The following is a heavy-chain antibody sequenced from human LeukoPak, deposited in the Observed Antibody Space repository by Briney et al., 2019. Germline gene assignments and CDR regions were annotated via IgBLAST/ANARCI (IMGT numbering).Heavy chain of an antibody. J-gene: IGHJ3*02. V-gene: IGHV1-46*01. CDR1: GYTFTSYY. CDR3: AGSRFQAAFDI. CDR2: INPSGGST. Sequence: ASVRVSCKASGYTFTSYYMHWVRQAPGQGLEWMGIINPSGGSTSYAQKFQGRVTMTRDTSTSTVYMELSSLRSEDTAVYYCAGSRFQAAFDIWGQGTMVTVSS.